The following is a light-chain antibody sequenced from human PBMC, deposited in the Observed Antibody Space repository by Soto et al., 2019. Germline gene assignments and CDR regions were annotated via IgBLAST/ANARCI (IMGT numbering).Light chain of an antibody. J-gene: IGLJ1*01. CDR3: CSYAGSYIYV. Sequence: QSVLTQPRSVCGSPGQSVTISCTGSSRDVGYYNYVSWYQQSPGKAPKLIISDVNKRPSGVPDRFSGSKSGNTASLTISGLQAEDEAVYYCCSYAGSYIYVFGGGTKVTVL. CDR2: DVN. CDR1: SRDVGYYNY. V-gene: IGLV2-11*01.